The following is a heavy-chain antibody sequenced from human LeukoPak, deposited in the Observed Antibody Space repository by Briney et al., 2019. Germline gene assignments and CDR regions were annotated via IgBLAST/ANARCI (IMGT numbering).Heavy chain of an antibody. Sequence: GGSLRLSCAASGFTFSSYAMSWVRQAPGKGLEWVSTFTGGGDSTYYAGSVKGRFTISRDNSKNTLHLQMNSLRAEDTAVYYCAKSCRSSSCYRFDTWGQGTLVTVSS. CDR2: FTGGGDST. D-gene: IGHD2-2*02. CDR1: GFTFSSYA. V-gene: IGHV3-23*01. J-gene: IGHJ5*02. CDR3: AKSCRSSSCYRFDT.